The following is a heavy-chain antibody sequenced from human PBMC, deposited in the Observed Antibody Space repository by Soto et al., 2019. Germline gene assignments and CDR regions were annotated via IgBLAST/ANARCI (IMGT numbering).Heavy chain of an antibody. CDR1: GFTFSSYA. J-gene: IGHJ3*02. V-gene: IGHV3-23*01. D-gene: IGHD4-17*01. CDR2: ISGSGGST. Sequence: EVQLLESGGGLVQPGGSLRLSCAASGFTFSSYAMSWVRQAPGKGLEWFSAISGSGGSTYYADSVKGRFTISRDNSKNTMYLQMNSLRAEDTAVYYCAKRGAYDYGDYDAFDICGQGTMVTVSS. CDR3: AKRGAYDYGDYDAFDI.